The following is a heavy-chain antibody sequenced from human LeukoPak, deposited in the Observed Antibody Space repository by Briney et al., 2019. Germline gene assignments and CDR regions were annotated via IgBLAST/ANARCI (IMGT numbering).Heavy chain of an antibody. D-gene: IGHD1-7*01. J-gene: IGHJ4*02. Sequence: GGSLRLSCAASGFTFSSYAMHWVRQAPGKGLEWVAVISYDGSNKYYADSVKGRFTISRDNSKNTLYLQMNSLRAEDTAVYYCAKDDFNWNYAAVDYWGQGTLVTVSS. V-gene: IGHV3-30-3*01. CDR2: ISYDGSNK. CDR3: AKDDFNWNYAAVDY. CDR1: GFTFSSYA.